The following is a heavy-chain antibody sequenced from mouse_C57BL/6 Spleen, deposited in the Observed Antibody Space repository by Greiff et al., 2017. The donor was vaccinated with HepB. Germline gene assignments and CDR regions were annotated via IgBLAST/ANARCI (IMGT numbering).Heavy chain of an antibody. V-gene: IGHV1-18*01. J-gene: IGHJ2*01. CDR2: INPNNGGT. CDR3: ARVETYGSSPFDY. D-gene: IGHD1-1*01. Sequence: VQLQQSGPELVKPGASVKIPCKASGYTFTDYNMDWVKQSHGKSLEWIGDINPNNGGTIYNQKFKGKATLTVDKSSSTAYMELRSLTSEDTAVYYCARVETYGSSPFDYWGQGTTLTVSS. CDR1: GYTFTDYN.